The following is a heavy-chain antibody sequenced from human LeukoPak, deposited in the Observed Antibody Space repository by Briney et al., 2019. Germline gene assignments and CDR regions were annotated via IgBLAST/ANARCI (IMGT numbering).Heavy chain of an antibody. V-gene: IGHV4-59*08. CDR1: GGSISSYY. Sequence: PSETLSLTCTVSGGSISSYYWSWIRQPPGKGLEWIVYIYYSGSTNYRPSLKSRVTISVDTSKNQFSLKLSSVTAADTAVYYCARLEGYYYDSSGLDYWGQGTLVTVSS. J-gene: IGHJ4*02. D-gene: IGHD3-22*01. CDR3: ARLEGYYYDSSGLDY. CDR2: IYYSGST.